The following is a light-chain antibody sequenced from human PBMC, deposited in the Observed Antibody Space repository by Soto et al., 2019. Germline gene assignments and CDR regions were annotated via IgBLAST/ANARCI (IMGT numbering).Light chain of an antibody. V-gene: IGKV1-33*01. CDR1: QDISQS. CDR2: GAS. J-gene: IGKJ2*01. Sequence: DIQMTQSPSSLSASVGDRVTITCQASQDISQSLNWYQQKSGKAPKVLIYGASTLETGVPSRFSGSGSGTHFTFTISSLQPDDIATYYCQHYDNLPMYTFGQGTKVEI. CDR3: QHYDNLPMYT.